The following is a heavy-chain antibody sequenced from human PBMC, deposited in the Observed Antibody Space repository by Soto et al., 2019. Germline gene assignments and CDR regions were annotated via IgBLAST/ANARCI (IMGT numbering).Heavy chain of an antibody. J-gene: IGHJ6*02. Sequence: ASVKVSCKASGYTFTGYYMHWVRQAPGQGLEWMGWINPNSGGTNYAQKFQGWVTMTRDTSISTAYMELSRLRSDDTAVYYCAIGRRSSSGYYYGMDVWGQGTTVTVSS. D-gene: IGHD1-26*01. CDR3: AIGRRSSSGYYYGMDV. CDR1: GYTFTGYY. CDR2: INPNSGGT. V-gene: IGHV1-2*04.